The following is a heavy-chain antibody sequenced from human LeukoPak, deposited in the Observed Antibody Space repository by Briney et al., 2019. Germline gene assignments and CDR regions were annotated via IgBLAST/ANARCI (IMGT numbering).Heavy chain of an antibody. D-gene: IGHD3-16*01. V-gene: IGHV3-74*03. Sequence: GGSLRLSCSASGFTFSNYWMHWVRQAPGKGLMWVSRIYGDGSSTTYADSVKGRFTISRDNAKNSLYLQMNSLRAEDTAVYYCARDSDVPFDYWGQGTLVTVSS. CDR1: GFTFSNYW. CDR3: ARDSDVPFDY. CDR2: IYGDGSST. J-gene: IGHJ4*02.